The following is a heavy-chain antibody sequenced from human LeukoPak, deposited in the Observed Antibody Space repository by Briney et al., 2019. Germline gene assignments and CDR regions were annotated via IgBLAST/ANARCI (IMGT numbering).Heavy chain of an antibody. CDR3: ARLSALAAAGTNRPFDY. CDR1: GYTFTSYA. Sequence: SVKVSCKASGYTFTSYAISWVRQAPGQGLEWMGRIIPILGIANYAQKFQGRVTITADKSTSTAYMELSSLRSEDTAVYYCARLSALAAAGTNRPFDYWGQGTLVTVSS. V-gene: IGHV1-69*04. CDR2: IIPILGIA. D-gene: IGHD6-13*01. J-gene: IGHJ4*02.